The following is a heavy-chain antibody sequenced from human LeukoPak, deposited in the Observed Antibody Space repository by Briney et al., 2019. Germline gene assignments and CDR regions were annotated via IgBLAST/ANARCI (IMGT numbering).Heavy chain of an antibody. CDR2: IYNSGST. Sequence: PSETLSLTCTVSGGSISSSSYYWGWIRQPPGKGLEWIGYIYNSGSTNYNPSLKSRVTISLDTPKNQFSLKLSSVTAADTAVYYCARGVVAAAGRTFDFWGQGTLVTVSS. J-gene: IGHJ4*02. CDR1: GGSISSSSYY. CDR3: ARGVVAAAGRTFDF. D-gene: IGHD6-13*01. V-gene: IGHV4-61*05.